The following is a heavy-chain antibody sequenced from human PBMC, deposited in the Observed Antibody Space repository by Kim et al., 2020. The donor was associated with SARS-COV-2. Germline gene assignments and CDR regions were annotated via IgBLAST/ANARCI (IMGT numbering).Heavy chain of an antibody. CDR3: ARDLWQWLPRLYFTMVGGMDV. Sequence: SQTLSLTCAISGDRVSSNSAAWNWIRQSPSRGLEWLGRTYYRSKWYNDYAVSVKSRITINPDTSKNQFSLQLNSVTPKDTAVYYCARDLWQWLPRLYFTMVGGMDVWGQGTTVTVSS. J-gene: IGHJ6*02. V-gene: IGHV6-1*01. D-gene: IGHD6-19*01. CDR2: TYYRSKWYN. CDR1: GDRVSSNSAA.